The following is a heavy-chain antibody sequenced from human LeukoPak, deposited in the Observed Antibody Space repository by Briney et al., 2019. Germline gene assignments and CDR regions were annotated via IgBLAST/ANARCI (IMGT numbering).Heavy chain of an antibody. J-gene: IGHJ4*02. CDR2: MNPNSGNT. Sequence: ASVKVSCKASGYTFTSYDINWVRQATGQGLEWMGWMNPNSGNTGYAQKFQGRVTMTRNTSISTAYMELSSLRSEDTAMYYCARGSGYYDFWSGYRLQYYFDYWGQGTLVTVSS. CDR3: ARGSGYYDFWSGYRLQYYFDY. CDR1: GYTFTSYD. V-gene: IGHV1-8*01. D-gene: IGHD3-3*01.